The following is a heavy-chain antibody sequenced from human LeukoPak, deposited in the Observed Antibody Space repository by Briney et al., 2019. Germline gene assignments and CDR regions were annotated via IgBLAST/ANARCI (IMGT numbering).Heavy chain of an antibody. CDR2: INPNSGGT. J-gene: IGHJ5*02. CDR1: GYTFTGYY. D-gene: IGHD6-19*01. V-gene: IGHV1-2*02. CDR3: AKEGYSSISYRVDNWFDP. Sequence: ASVKVSCKASGYTFTGYYMHWVRQAPGQGLEWMGWINPNSGGTNYAQKFQGRVTMTRDTSISTAYMELSRLRADDTAVYFCAKEGYSSISYRVDNWFDPWGQGTLVTVSS.